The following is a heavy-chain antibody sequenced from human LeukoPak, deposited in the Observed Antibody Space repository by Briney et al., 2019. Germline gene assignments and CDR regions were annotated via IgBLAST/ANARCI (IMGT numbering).Heavy chain of an antibody. CDR3: ARTCSSTSCRHYYYYGMDV. CDR1: GFTFTSSA. V-gene: IGHV1-58*02. J-gene: IGHJ6*02. D-gene: IGHD2-2*01. CDR2: IVVGSGNT. Sequence: ASVKVSCKASGFTFTSSAMQWVRQARGQRLEWIGWIVVGSGNTNYAQKFQERVTITRDMSTSTAYMELRSLRSDDTAVYYCARTCSSTSCRHYYYYGMDVWGQGTTVTVSS.